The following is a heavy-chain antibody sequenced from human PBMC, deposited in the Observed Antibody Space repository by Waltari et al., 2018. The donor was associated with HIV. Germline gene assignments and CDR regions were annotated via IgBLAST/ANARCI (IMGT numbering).Heavy chain of an antibody. J-gene: IGHJ4*02. Sequence: QVQLVESGGGVVQPGRSLRLSCAASGFSFSSEAMHWVRQAPGKGLGWVAAISYDGRNKFYADSLKGRFTISRDNSKNTVYVEMSSLSPEDTAVYFCARDAAPPEYCGQGTLVTVSS. CDR1: GFSFSSEA. V-gene: IGHV3-30*04. CDR2: ISYDGRNK. CDR3: ARDAAPPEY.